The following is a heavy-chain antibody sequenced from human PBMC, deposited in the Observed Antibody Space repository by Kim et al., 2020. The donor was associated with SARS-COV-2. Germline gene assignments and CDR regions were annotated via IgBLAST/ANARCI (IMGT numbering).Heavy chain of an antibody. Sequence: GGSLRLSCAASGFTFSNAWMSWVRQAPGKGLEWVGRIKSKTDGGTTDYAAPVKGRFTISRDDSKNTLYLQMNSLKTEDTAVYYCTTRYYGYSSSNDAFDIWGQGTMVTVSS. V-gene: IGHV3-15*01. CDR1: GFTFSNAW. CDR2: IKSKTDGGTT. D-gene: IGHD6-13*01. J-gene: IGHJ3*02. CDR3: TTRYYGYSSSNDAFDI.